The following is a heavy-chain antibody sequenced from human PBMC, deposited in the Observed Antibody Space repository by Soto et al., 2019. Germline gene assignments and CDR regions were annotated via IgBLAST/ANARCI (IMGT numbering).Heavy chain of an antibody. J-gene: IGHJ5*02. CDR3: LRDLGSSDLAP. CDR1: GFSLYSYV. CDR2: ISIDGTRT. Sequence: QAQLVESGGGVVQPGGSLRLSCVASGFSLYSYVIHWVRQTPGKGLQWVAVISIDGTRTYYADSVKGRFTVSRDNSKNTQYLQMYGLTIEDTAIYYCLRDLGSSDLAPWGQGTLVTVSS. V-gene: IGHV3-30*01. D-gene: IGHD6-13*01.